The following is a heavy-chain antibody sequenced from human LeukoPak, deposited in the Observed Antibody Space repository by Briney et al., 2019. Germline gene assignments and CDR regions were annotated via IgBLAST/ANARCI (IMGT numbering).Heavy chain of an antibody. J-gene: IGHJ5*02. D-gene: IGHD3-3*01. CDR2: INHSGST. Sequence: SETLSLTCAVYVGSFSGYYWGWIRQPPGKGLEWIGEINHSGSTNYSPSLKGRVTISVDTSKNQFSLKLSSVTAADTAVYYCARVAKNYDFWSGYYGALGWFDPWGQGTLVTVSS. CDR3: ARVAKNYDFWSGYYGALGWFDP. V-gene: IGHV4-34*01. CDR1: VGSFSGYY.